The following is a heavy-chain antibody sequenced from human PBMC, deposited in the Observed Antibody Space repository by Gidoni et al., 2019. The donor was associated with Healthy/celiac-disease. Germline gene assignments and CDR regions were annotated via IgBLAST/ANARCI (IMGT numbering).Heavy chain of an antibody. CDR3: ARGTFDYGDLRYTEAFDY. D-gene: IGHD4-17*01. Sequence: QVQLQESGPGLVKPSQTLSLTGTVPGRSISSGSYYWSWIRQPAGKGLEWIGRIYTSGSTNYNPSLKSRVTMSVDTSKNQFSLKLSSVTAADTAVYYCARGTFDYGDLRYTEAFDYWGQGTLVTVSS. CDR2: IYTSGST. CDR1: GRSISSGSYY. V-gene: IGHV4-61*02. J-gene: IGHJ4*02.